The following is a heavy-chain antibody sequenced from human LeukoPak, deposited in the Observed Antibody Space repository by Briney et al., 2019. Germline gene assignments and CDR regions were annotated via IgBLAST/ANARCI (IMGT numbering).Heavy chain of an antibody. CDR2: IYHSGST. D-gene: IGHD6-13*01. J-gene: IGHJ6*03. CDR3: ARDRPYSSSLPQEYYYYYMDV. V-gene: IGHV4-30-2*01. Sequence: SGTLPLTCAVSGGSISSGGYYWSWIRQPPGKGLEWIGYIYHSGSTYYNPSLKSRVTISVDRSKNQFSLKLSSVTAADTAVYYCARDRPYSSSLPQEYYYYYMDVWGKGTTVTVSS. CDR1: GGSISSGGYY.